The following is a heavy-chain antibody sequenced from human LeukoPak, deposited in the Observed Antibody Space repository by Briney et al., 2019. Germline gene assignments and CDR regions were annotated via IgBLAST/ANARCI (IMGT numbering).Heavy chain of an antibody. D-gene: IGHD3-10*01. CDR2: IYTSGST. Sequence: PSETLSLTCTVSGGSISSYYWSWIRQPAGKGLEWIGRIYTSGSTNYNPSLKSRVTMSVDTSKNQSSLKLSSVTAADTAVYYCARVEYYGSGSPYYYGMDVWGQGTTVTVSS. J-gene: IGHJ6*02. V-gene: IGHV4-4*07. CDR3: ARVEYYGSGSPYYYGMDV. CDR1: GGSISSYY.